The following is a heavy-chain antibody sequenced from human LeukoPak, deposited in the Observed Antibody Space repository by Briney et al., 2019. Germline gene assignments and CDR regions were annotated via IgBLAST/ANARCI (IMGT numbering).Heavy chain of an antibody. V-gene: IGHV3-23*01. CDR3: AKADGSYKTLIDY. D-gene: IGHD3-10*01. CDR1: GFTFSLCA. J-gene: IGHJ4*02. CDR2: ISGSGGST. Sequence: PGGSLRLSCAASGFTFSLCAMNWVRQAPGKGLEWVSGISGSGGSTYYADSVKGRFTISRDSPKNTVYLQMNSLRAEDTAVYYCAKADGSYKTLIDYWGQGTLVTVSS.